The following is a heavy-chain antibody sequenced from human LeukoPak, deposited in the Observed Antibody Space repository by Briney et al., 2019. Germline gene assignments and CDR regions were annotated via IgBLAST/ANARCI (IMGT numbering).Heavy chain of an antibody. V-gene: IGHV3-23*01. J-gene: IGHJ4*02. CDR2: ITGSGDNT. CDR1: GFTFSSYV. Sequence: GGSLRLSCAASGFTFSSYVMSWVRQAPGKGLEWVSAITGSGDNTYYADSVKGRFTISRDNSKNTLYLQMNSLRAEDTAVYYCAKRGPAGAGKSPDYFDYWGQGTLVTVFS. CDR3: AKRGPAGAGKSPDYFDY. D-gene: IGHD6-19*01.